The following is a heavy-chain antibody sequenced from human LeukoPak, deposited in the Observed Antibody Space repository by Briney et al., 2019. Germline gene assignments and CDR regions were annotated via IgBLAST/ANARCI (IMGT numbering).Heavy chain of an antibody. J-gene: IGHJ6*02. CDR1: GFSFSSYA. CDR3: ARGWASMDV. D-gene: IGHD1-26*01. CDR2: ISYDGSNK. V-gene: IGHV3-30-3*01. Sequence: GGSLRRSCAASGFSFSSYAMHWVRQAPGKGLEWVAIISYDGSNKYYADSVKGRFTISRDNAKNSLYLQMNSLRAEDTAVYYCARGWASMDVWGQGTTVTVSS.